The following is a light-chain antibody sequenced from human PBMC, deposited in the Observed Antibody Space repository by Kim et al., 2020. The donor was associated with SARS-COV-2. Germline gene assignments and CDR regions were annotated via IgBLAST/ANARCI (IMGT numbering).Light chain of an antibody. CDR3: QQRYNWPPLT. CDR2: DAS. V-gene: IGKV3-11*01. CDR1: QSVGNY. J-gene: IGKJ4*01. Sequence: FLPPSPATLSLSPGERATLSCRASQSVGNYLAWYQQKPGQAPRLLIYDASNRATGIPSRFGGSGFGTDFTLTISSLEPEDFAVYYCQQRYNWPPLTFGGGTKVDIK.